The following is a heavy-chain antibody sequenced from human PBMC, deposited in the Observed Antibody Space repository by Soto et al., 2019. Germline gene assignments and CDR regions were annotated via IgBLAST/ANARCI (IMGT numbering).Heavy chain of an antibody. J-gene: IGHJ4*02. CDR1: GGTLNSYT. Sequence: QVQLVQSGAEVKKPGCSVKVSCKASGGTLNSYTVSWVRRAPGQGLEWMGTILPIVQTANYAQKFLGRVTITADKSTNTAYMELGNLRSEDTAVYYCASRYYGSGNYYFVDYWGQGTLVTVSS. CDR2: ILPIVQTA. D-gene: IGHD3-10*01. CDR3: ASRYYGSGNYYFVDY. V-gene: IGHV1-69*08.